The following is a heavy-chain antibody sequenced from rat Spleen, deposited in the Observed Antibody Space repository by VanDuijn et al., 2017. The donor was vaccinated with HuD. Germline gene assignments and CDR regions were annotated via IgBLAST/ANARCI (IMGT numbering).Heavy chain of an antibody. J-gene: IGHJ2*01. CDR2: ISFDGTSS. CDR3: ARRFDFDH. V-gene: IGHV5-29*01. Sequence: EVQLVESGGGLVQPGGSLKLSCVVSGFTFNSYDMAWVRQAPTRGLEWVATISFDGTSSYYRDSVKGRFTISRDYAQNTLYLQMDSLRSEDTATYYCARRFDFDHWGQGVMVTVSS. CDR1: GFTFNSYD. D-gene: IGHD4-1*01.